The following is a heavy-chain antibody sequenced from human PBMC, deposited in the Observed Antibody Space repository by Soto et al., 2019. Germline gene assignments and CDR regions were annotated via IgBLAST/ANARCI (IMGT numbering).Heavy chain of an antibody. Sequence: KASETLSLTCSVSGGTISGYYWTWIRQPAGKGLEWIGRIYGSGNTKYNPSLQSRVTMSLDTSNNQFSLRLTSVTAADTAVYYCARGQRFSDWFDPWGQGTLVTVSS. D-gene: IGHD3-3*01. J-gene: IGHJ5*02. CDR1: GGTISGYY. V-gene: IGHV4-4*07. CDR3: ARGQRFSDWFDP. CDR2: IYGSGNT.